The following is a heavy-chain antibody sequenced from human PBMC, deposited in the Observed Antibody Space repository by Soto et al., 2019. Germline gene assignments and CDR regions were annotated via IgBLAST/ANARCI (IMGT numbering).Heavy chain of an antibody. Sequence: NWIRQSPSRGLEWLGRTYYRSKWYDDFAVSVKSRITISPDTSKNQFSLHLNSVTPEDTAVYYCTRVDWKDVRRWFGPWGQGTLVTVPQ. J-gene: IGHJ5*02. CDR2: TYYRSKWYD. V-gene: IGHV6-1*01. D-gene: IGHD1-1*01. CDR3: TRVDWKDVRRWFGP.